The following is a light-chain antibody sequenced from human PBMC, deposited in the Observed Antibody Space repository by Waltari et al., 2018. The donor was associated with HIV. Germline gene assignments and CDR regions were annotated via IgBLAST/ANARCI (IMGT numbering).Light chain of an antibody. Sequence: DIQMTQSPSTLSASVGDRVTITCRVSQSFSSWLAWYQQKPGKAPKILIYKASSLESGVPSRFSGSGSWTEFTLTISSLQPDDFATYYCQQYNSYPYTFGQGTKLEI. V-gene: IGKV1-5*03. J-gene: IGKJ2*01. CDR2: KAS. CDR3: QQYNSYPYT. CDR1: QSFSSW.